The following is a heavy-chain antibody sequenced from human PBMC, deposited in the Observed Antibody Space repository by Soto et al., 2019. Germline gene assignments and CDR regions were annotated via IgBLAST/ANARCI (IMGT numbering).Heavy chain of an antibody. J-gene: IGHJ6*02. V-gene: IGHV3-30*18. CDR1: GFTFSGYY. CDR2: ISYDGSTE. CDR3: TKDDGYNDSTYYHYFGMDV. D-gene: IGHD5-12*01. Sequence: PGGSLRLSCAASGFTFSGYYMHWVRQAPGKGLEWVAVISYDGSTEYYADSVKGRFTISRDNSANRLFLQMNSLRPEDTAVYYCTKDDGYNDSTYYHYFGMDVWGQGPTVTVSS.